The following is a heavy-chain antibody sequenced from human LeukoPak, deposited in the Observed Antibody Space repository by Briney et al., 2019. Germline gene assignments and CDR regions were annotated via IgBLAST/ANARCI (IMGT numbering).Heavy chain of an antibody. D-gene: IGHD2-2*01. CDR1: GFTFSSYA. V-gene: IGHV3-23*01. CDR3: AKTPVGTKEDSSTSSYYYYYMDV. Sequence: GGSLRLSCAASGFTFSSYAMSWVRQAPGKGLEWVSAISGSGGSTYYADSVKGRFTISRDNSKNTLYLQMNSLRAEDTAVYYCAKTPVGTKEDSSTSSYYYYYMDVWGKGTTVTISS. CDR2: ISGSGGST. J-gene: IGHJ6*03.